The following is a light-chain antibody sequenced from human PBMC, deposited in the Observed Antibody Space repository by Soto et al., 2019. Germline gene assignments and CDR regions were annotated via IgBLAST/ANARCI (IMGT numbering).Light chain of an antibody. CDR3: QHFNNYPLT. CDR1: QDISSA. J-gene: IGKJ4*01. V-gene: IGKV1D-13*01. CDR2: DAS. Sequence: AIQLTQSPSSLSASVGERVTITCRASQDISSALAWYQQKPGEAPKLLIYDASGLESGVPSRFSGSGSGTDFTLTISSLQPEDFAAYYCQHFNNYPLTVGGGTKVDIK.